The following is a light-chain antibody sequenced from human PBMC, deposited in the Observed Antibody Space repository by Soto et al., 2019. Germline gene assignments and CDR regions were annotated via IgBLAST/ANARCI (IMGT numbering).Light chain of an antibody. CDR1: QDISNY. CDR3: QHSYSTPS. V-gene: IGKV1-33*01. CDR2: DAS. Sequence: DIQMTQSPSSLSASVGDRVTITCQASQDISNYLNWYQQKPGKAPKLLIYDASNLETGVPSRFSGSGSGTDFTFTISSLQPEDSATYYCQHSYSTPSLGQGTKVDIK. J-gene: IGKJ1*01.